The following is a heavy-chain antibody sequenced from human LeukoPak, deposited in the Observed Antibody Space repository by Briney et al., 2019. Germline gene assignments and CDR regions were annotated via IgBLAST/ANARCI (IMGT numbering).Heavy chain of an antibody. CDR3: ARRVYDYDILTGDPLDY. D-gene: IGHD3-9*01. Sequence: GESLKISCKGSGYSFTSYWIGWVRQMPGKGLEWMGIIYPGDSDTRYSPSFQGQVTISADKSISTAYPQWSSLKASDTAMYYCARRVYDYDILTGDPLDYWGQGTLVTVSS. J-gene: IGHJ4*02. CDR1: GYSFTSYW. V-gene: IGHV5-51*01. CDR2: IYPGDSDT.